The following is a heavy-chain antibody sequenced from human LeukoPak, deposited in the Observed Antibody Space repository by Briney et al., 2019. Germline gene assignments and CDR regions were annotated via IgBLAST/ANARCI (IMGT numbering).Heavy chain of an antibody. CDR2: IYYSGST. D-gene: IGHD3-22*01. Sequence: PSETLSFTCTVSGGSISSYYWSWIRQPPGKGLEWIGYIYYSGSTNYNPSLKSRVTISVDTSKNQFSLKLSSVTAADTAVYYCARVGGSSGYYPPYYFDYWGQGTLVTVSS. V-gene: IGHV4-59*01. CDR1: GGSISSYY. J-gene: IGHJ4*02. CDR3: ARVGGSSGYYPPYYFDY.